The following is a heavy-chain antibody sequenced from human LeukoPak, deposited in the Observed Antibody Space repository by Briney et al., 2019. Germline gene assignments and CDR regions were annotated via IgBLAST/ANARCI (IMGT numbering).Heavy chain of an antibody. CDR1: GFTFSSYA. Sequence: GGSLRLSCAASGFTFSSYAMSWVRQAPGKGPEWVSAISGSGGSTYYADSVKGRFTISRDNSKNTLYLQMNSLRAEDTAVYYCAKALGPRGAFDIWGQGTMVTVSS. CDR3: AKALGPRGAFDI. D-gene: IGHD3-10*01. CDR2: ISGSGGST. J-gene: IGHJ3*02. V-gene: IGHV3-23*01.